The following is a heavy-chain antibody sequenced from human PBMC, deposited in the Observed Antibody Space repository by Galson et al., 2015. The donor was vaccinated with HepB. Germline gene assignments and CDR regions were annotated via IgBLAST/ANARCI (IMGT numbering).Heavy chain of an antibody. Sequence: SVKVSCKASGGTFSNYPISWVRQAPGEGPEWMGGIVPFFGTVNYAQKFQDRVTITADESTSTAFLEVSKLRSDDTAVYYCARDAITDSWPPMRIGGFDPWGQGTLVTVSS. V-gene: IGHV1-69*13. CDR3: ARDAITDSWPPMRIGGFDP. CDR1: GGTFSNYP. J-gene: IGHJ5*02. D-gene: IGHD1-20*01. CDR2: IVPFFGTV.